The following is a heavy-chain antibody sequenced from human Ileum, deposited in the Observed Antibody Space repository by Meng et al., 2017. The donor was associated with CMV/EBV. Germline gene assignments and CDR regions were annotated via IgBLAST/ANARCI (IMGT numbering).Heavy chain of an antibody. Sequence: GESLKISCVVSGFTVSTNYMSWVRQAPGKGLEWVSAIYAGGSTYFVDSVKGRFTISRDNAKNTVYLQMNSLRGEDTAVYYCARMANWNYGFHYGMDVWGQGTTVTVSS. D-gene: IGHD1-7*01. J-gene: IGHJ6*02. V-gene: IGHV3-66*02. CDR3: ARMANWNYGFHYGMDV. CDR2: IYAGGST. CDR1: GFTVSTNY.